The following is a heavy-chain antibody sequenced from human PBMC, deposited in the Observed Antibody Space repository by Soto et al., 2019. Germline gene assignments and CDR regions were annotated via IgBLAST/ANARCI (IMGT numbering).Heavy chain of an antibody. J-gene: IGHJ4*02. CDR2: INIDGTEK. CDR1: GFTFTHYW. D-gene: IGHD1-26*01. CDR3: ASNRGWEMLDY. V-gene: IGHV3-7*01. Sequence: EVQLVESGGALVQPGGSLRLSCATSGFTFTHYWMNWVRQAPGKGLEWVANINIDGTEKYYGDSVKGRFTISRDNAKNSLNPQMASLSDEHMAVYYCASNRGWEMLDYWGQGTLVTVSS.